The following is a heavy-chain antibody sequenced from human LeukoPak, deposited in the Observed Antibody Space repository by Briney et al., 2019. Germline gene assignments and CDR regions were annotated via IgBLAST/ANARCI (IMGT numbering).Heavy chain of an antibody. CDR2: IRYDGSNK. V-gene: IGHV3-30*02. CDR3: AKDPLIAGGGPYPFDY. CDR1: GFTFRSYG. Sequence: SGGSLRLSCAASGFTFRSYGMHWVRQAPGKGLEWVAFIRYDGSNKYYADSVKGRFTISRDNSKNTLYLQMNSLRAEDTAVFYCAKDPLIAGGGPYPFDYWGQGTLVTVSS. D-gene: IGHD6-13*01. J-gene: IGHJ4*02.